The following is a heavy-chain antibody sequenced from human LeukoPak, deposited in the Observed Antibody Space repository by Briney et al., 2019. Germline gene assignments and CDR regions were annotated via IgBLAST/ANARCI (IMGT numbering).Heavy chain of an antibody. CDR1: GGTFSSYA. V-gene: IGHV7-4-1*02. Sequence: EASVNVSCKASGGTFSSYAISWVRQAPGQGLEWMGWINTNTGNPTYAQGFTGRFVFSLDTSVSTAYLQISSLKAEDTAVYYCAREEKGWGPDPSYWGQGTLVTVSS. J-gene: IGHJ4*02. D-gene: IGHD3-16*01. CDR2: INTNTGNP. CDR3: AREEKGWGPDPSY.